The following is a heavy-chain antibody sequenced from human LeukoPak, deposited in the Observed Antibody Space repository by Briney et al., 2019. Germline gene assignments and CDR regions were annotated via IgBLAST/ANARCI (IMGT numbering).Heavy chain of an antibody. V-gene: IGHV1-2*06. Sequence: ASVKVSCKASGYTFTGYYMHWVRQAPGQGLEWMGRINPNSGGTNHAQKFQGRVTMTRDTSISTAYMELSRLRSDDTAVYYCARDGRIAAAPATTNWFDPWGQGTLVTVSS. J-gene: IGHJ5*02. D-gene: IGHD6-13*01. CDR2: INPNSGGT. CDR1: GYTFTGYY. CDR3: ARDGRIAAAPATTNWFDP.